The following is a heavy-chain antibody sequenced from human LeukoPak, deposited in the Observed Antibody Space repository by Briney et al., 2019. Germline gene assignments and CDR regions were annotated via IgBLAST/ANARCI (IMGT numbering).Heavy chain of an antibody. Sequence: ASVKVSCKASGGTLSSYAISWVRQAPGQGLEWMGGIIPIFGTANYAQKFQGRVTITADESTSTAYMELSSLRSEDTAVYYCARELAYCGGDCYSYAFDIWGQGTMVTVSS. J-gene: IGHJ3*02. V-gene: IGHV1-69*13. CDR2: IIPIFGTA. D-gene: IGHD2-21*02. CDR3: ARELAYCGGDCYSYAFDI. CDR1: GGTLSSYA.